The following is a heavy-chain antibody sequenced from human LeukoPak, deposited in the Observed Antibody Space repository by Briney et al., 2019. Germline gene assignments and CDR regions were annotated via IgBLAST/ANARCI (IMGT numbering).Heavy chain of an antibody. CDR3: AKVPPYDREGYYFDN. CDR1: GYTFTSYD. CDR2: VNPNDGST. J-gene: IGHJ4*02. D-gene: IGHD3-22*01. V-gene: IGHV1-46*01. Sequence: RASVKVSCKASGYTFTSYDINWVRQAPGQGLEWMGIVNPNDGSTSYAQKFQGRVTMTRETSTSTVYMELNSLRSEDTAVYYCAKVPPYDREGYYFDNGGKGPLVTVS.